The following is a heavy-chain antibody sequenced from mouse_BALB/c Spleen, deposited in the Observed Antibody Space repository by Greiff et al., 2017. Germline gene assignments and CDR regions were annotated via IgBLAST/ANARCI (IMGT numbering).Heavy chain of an antibody. J-gene: IGHJ3*01. CDR3: SYGNYSWFAY. CDR1: GFNIKDYY. Sequence: EVKLQQSGAELVRSGASVKLSCTASGFNIKDYYMHWVKQRPEQGLEWIGWIDPENGDTEYAPKFQGKATMTADTSSNTAYLQLSSLTSEDTAVYYFSYGNYSWFAYWGQGTLVTVSA. D-gene: IGHD2-10*02. V-gene: IGHV14-4*02. CDR2: IDPENGDT.